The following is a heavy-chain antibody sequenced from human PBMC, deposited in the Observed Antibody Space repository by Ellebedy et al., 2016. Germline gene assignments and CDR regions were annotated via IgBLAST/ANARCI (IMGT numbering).Heavy chain of an antibody. Sequence: GGSLRLSCAASGFTVSTNYMKWVRQAPGKGLEWVSAIFSDGNTYYAYSVKGRFTISRDNSKNTLYLQMNSLRAEDTAVYYCARGVGSGWFDPWGQGTLVTVSS. CDR2: IFSDGNT. CDR1: GFTVSTNY. D-gene: IGHD2-15*01. V-gene: IGHV3-53*01. J-gene: IGHJ5*02. CDR3: ARGVGSGWFDP.